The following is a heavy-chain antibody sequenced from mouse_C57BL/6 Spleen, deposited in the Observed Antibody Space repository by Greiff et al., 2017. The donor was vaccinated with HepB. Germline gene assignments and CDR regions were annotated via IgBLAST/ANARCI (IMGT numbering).Heavy chain of an antibody. D-gene: IGHD4-1*01. Sequence: QVQLQQSGAELVRPGTSVKMSCKASGYTFTNYWIGWAKQRPGHGLEWIGDIYPGGGYTNYNEKFKGKATLTADKSSSTAYMQFSSLTSEDSAIYYCARWVLGREYYFDYWGQGTTLTVSS. CDR1: GYTFTNYW. CDR2: IYPGGGYT. CDR3: ARWVLGREYYFDY. V-gene: IGHV1-63*01. J-gene: IGHJ2*01.